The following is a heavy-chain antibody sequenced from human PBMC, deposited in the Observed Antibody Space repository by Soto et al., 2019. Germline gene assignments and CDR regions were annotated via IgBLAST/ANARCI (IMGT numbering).Heavy chain of an antibody. D-gene: IGHD3-22*01. CDR1: GGTFSSYA. CDR2: IIPIFGTA. Sequence: SVKVSCKASGGTFSSYAISWVRQAPGQGLEWMGGIIPIFGTANYAQKFQGRVTITADESTSTAYMELSSLRSEDTAVYYCARAYYYDSSGYSAFDYWGQGTMVTVYS. J-gene: IGHJ4*02. V-gene: IGHV1-69*13. CDR3: ARAYYYDSSGYSAFDY.